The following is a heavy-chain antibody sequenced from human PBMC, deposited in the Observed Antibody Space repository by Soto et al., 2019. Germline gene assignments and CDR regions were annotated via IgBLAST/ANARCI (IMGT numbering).Heavy chain of an antibody. V-gene: IGHV4-59*01. D-gene: IGHD2-21*02. CDR1: GGSISSYY. J-gene: IGHJ4*02. Sequence: SETLSLTCTVSGGSISSYYWSWIRQPPGKGLEWIGYIYYSGSTNYNPSLKSRVTISVYTSKNQFSLKLSSVTAADTAVYYCARGRVYCGGDCYQSSFDYWGQGTLVTV. CDR3: ARGRVYCGGDCYQSSFDY. CDR2: IYYSGST.